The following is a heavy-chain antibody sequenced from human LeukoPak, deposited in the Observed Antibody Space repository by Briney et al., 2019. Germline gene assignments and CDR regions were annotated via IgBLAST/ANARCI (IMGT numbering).Heavy chain of an antibody. J-gene: IGHJ4*02. D-gene: IGHD2-15*01. CDR2: IYSGGST. CDR1: GSTFSNYN. Sequence: PGGSLRLSCVASGSTFSNYNMSWVRQAPGKGLEWVSVIYSGGSTYYADSVKGRFTISRDNSKNTLYLQMNSLRAEDTAVYYSARDTRGFDYWGQGTLVTVSS. CDR3: ARDTRGFDY. V-gene: IGHV3-53*05.